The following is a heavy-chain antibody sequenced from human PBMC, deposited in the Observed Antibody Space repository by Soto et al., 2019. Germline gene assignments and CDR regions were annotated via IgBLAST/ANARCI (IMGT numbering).Heavy chain of an antibody. CDR2: IKHSGST. Sequence: PSETLSLTFAVYGGSFSGYYWSWIRQPPGKGLEWIGDIKHSGSTNYDPSLKSLVSISVETSKKKFSLKVKSVTAADTAVYYCARSGGDYYYGMDXWGQGTTVTVS. CDR1: GGSFSGYY. V-gene: IGHV4-34*01. J-gene: IGHJ6*02. D-gene: IGHD1-26*01. CDR3: ARSGGDYYYGMDX.